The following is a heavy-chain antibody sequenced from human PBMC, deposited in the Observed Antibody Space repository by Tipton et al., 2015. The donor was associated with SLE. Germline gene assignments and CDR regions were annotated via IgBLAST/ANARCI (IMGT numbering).Heavy chain of an antibody. CDR2: IYYSGST. Sequence: TLSLTCTVSGGSISSYYWSRIRQPPGKGLEWIGYIYYSGSTNYNPSLKSRVTISVDTSKNQFSLKLSSVTAADTAVYYCARLTGSEYFQHWGQGTLVTVSS. CDR3: ARLTGSEYFQH. J-gene: IGHJ1*01. D-gene: IGHD2-15*01. CDR1: GGSISSYY. V-gene: IGHV4-59*08.